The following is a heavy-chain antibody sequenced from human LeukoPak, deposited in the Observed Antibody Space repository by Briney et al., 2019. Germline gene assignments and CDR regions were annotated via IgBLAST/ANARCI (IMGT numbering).Heavy chain of an antibody. V-gene: IGHV3-30*18. D-gene: IGHD1-1*01. CDR3: AKVGGPTTFDY. CDR2: ISYDGSNK. Sequence: PGGSLRLSCAASGFTFSSYGMHWVRQAPGKGLEWVAVISYDGSNKYYADSVKGRFTISRDNSKNTLYLQMNSLRAEDTAVYYCAKVGGPTTFDYWGQGTLVTVSS. J-gene: IGHJ4*02. CDR1: GFTFSSYG.